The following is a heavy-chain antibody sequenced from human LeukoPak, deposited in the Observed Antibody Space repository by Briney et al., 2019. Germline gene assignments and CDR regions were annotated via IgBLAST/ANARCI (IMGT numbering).Heavy chain of an antibody. Sequence: GGSLRLSCAASGFTFSSYWMSWVRQAPGKGLEWVANIKQDGSEKYYVDSVKGRFTISRDNAKNSLYLQMNSLRGDDTAVYYCAKDGTSYYYIYYWGQGTLVTVSS. D-gene: IGHD2/OR15-2a*01. CDR2: IKQDGSEK. CDR1: GFTFSSYW. J-gene: IGHJ4*02. CDR3: AKDGTSYYYIYY. V-gene: IGHV3-7*01.